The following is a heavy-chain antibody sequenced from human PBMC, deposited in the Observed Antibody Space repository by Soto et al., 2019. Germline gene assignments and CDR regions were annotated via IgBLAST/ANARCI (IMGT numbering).Heavy chain of an antibody. D-gene: IGHD6-19*01. CDR2: INAGNGNT. CDR1: GYTFTSFA. V-gene: IGHV1-3*01. Sequence: QVQLVQSGAEVKKPGASVKVSCKASGYTFTSFAIHWVRQAPGQRLEWMGWINAGNGNTKYSQKFQDRVTITRDTSASTAYMELSSLRSEDTAVYYCARDLGGWPDYWGQGTLVTVSS. J-gene: IGHJ4*02. CDR3: ARDLGGWPDY.